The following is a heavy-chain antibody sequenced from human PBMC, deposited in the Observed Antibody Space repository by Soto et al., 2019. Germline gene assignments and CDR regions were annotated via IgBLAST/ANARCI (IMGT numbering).Heavy chain of an antibody. Sequence: SETLSLTCAVYGGSFSGYYWSWIRQPPGKGLEWIGEINHSGSTNYNPSLKSRVTISVDTSKNQFSLKLSSVTAADTAVYYCARVEKAGIAVAGTLTPFFDYWGQGTLVTVSS. CDR2: INHSGST. D-gene: IGHD6-19*01. V-gene: IGHV4-34*01. CDR3: ARVEKAGIAVAGTLTPFFDY. CDR1: GGSFSGYY. J-gene: IGHJ4*02.